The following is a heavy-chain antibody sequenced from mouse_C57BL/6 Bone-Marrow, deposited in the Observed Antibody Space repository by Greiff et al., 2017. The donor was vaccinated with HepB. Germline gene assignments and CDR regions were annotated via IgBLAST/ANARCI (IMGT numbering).Heavy chain of an antibody. CDR3: ARWSNYVYAMDY. V-gene: IGHV1-61*01. CDR1: GYTFTSYW. J-gene: IGHJ4*01. D-gene: IGHD2-5*01. CDR2: IYPSDSET. Sequence: QVQLQQPGAELVRPGSSVKLSCKASGYTFTSYWMDWVKQRPGQGLEWIGNIYPSDSETHYNQKFKDKATLTVDKSSSTAYMQPSSLTSEDSAVYYCARWSNYVYAMDYWGQGTSVTVSS.